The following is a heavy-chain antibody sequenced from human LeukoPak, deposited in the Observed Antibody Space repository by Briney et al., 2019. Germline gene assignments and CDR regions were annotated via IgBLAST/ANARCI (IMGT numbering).Heavy chain of an antibody. CDR1: GGSISSLY. CDR3: ARHRAYGSSAPFDY. V-gene: IGHV4-59*08. D-gene: IGHD6-6*01. CDR2: IYYTGST. Sequence: SETLSLTCSVSGGSISSLYWSWIRQPPGKGLEWIGYIYYTGSTNYNPSLKSRVTMFVDMSKNQFSLRLSSVTAADTAVYYCARHRAYGSSAPFDYWGQGTLVTVSS. J-gene: IGHJ4*02.